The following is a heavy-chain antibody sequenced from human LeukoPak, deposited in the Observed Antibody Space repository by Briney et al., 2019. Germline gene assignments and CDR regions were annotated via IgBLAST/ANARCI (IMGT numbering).Heavy chain of an antibody. J-gene: IGHJ4*02. V-gene: IGHV3-23*01. CDR1: GFPFSSYA. Sequence: GGSLRLSCAASGFPFSSYAMSLVRQAPGKGLEWVSAISGSGGSTYYADSVKGRLTISRDNSKNTLFLQMNSLRAEDTAEYYCARRYYDSSGYYSLDYWGQGTLVTVSS. CDR2: ISGSGGST. D-gene: IGHD3-22*01. CDR3: ARRYYDSSGYYSLDY.